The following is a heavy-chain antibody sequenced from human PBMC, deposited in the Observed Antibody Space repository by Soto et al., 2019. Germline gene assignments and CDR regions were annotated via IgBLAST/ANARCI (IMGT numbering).Heavy chain of an antibody. Sequence: SETLSLTCAVYGGSFSGYYWSWIRQPPGKGLEWIGEINHSGSTNYNPSLKSRVTISVDTSKNQFSLKLSSVTAADTAVYYCARGSGWRRPAFDYWGQGTLVTVSS. CDR2: INHSGST. CDR1: GGSFSGYY. V-gene: IGHV4-34*01. J-gene: IGHJ4*02. D-gene: IGHD6-19*01. CDR3: ARGSGWRRPAFDY.